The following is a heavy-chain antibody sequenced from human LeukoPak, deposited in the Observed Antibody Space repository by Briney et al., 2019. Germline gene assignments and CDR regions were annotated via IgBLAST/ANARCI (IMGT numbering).Heavy chain of an antibody. CDR3: ARHRDYGFDY. CDR1: GGSISSYY. J-gene: IGHJ4*02. CDR2: IYYSGST. D-gene: IGHD4-17*01. V-gene: IGHV4-59*08. Sequence: SETLSLTCTVSGGSISSYYWSWIRQPPGKGLEWIGYIYYSGSTNYNPSLKSRVTISVDTPKNQFSLKLSSVTAADTAVYYCARHRDYGFDYWGQGTLVTVSS.